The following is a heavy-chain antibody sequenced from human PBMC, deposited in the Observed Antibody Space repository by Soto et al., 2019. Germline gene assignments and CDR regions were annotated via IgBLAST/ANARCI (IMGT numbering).Heavy chain of an antibody. CDR3: ARDHEGLRGPSYYGMDV. D-gene: IGHD5-12*01. Sequence: QVQLVQSGAEVKKPGASVKVSCKASGYTFTSYGISSVRQAPGQGLEWMGWISAYNGNTNYAQKLQGRVTMTTDTSTSTAYMELRSLRSDDTAVYYCARDHEGLRGPSYYGMDVWGQGTTVTVSS. J-gene: IGHJ6*02. CDR2: ISAYNGNT. CDR1: GYTFTSYG. V-gene: IGHV1-18*01.